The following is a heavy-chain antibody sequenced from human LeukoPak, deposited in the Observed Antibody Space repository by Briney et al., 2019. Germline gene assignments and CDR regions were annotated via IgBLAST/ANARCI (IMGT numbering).Heavy chain of an antibody. CDR3: AREDDSSGYTPQYFDY. J-gene: IGHJ4*02. Sequence: GGSLRLSCAASGFTFSTYWMHWVRQAPGKGLVWVSRINSDGSSTSYGDSVKGRFTISRDNAKNTLFLQVNSLRAEDTAVYYCAREDDSSGYTPQYFDYWGQGTLVIVSS. D-gene: IGHD3-22*01. V-gene: IGHV3-74*01. CDR2: INSDGSST. CDR1: GFTFSTYW.